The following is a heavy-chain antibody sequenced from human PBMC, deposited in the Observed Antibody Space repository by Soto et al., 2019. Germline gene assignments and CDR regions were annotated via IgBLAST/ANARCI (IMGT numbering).Heavy chain of an antibody. J-gene: IGHJ3*02. CDR1: GVSINSGGYY. D-gene: IGHD1-1*01. V-gene: IGHV4-31*03. CDR3: ARGSQLERDALDI. Sequence: QVQLQESGPGLVKPSQTLSLTCSVSGVSINSGGYYWSWIRHHPGKGLEWVGYIYYTGHTFYNPSLKSRVAMSLDTSKNQFSLKLSSVTAADTAVYYCARGSQLERDALDIWGQGTMVTVSS. CDR2: IYYTGHT.